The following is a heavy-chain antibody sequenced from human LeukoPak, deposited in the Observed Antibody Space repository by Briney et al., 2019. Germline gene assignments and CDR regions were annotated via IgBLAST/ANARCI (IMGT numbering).Heavy chain of an antibody. J-gene: IGHJ4*02. CDR2: ISWNSGSI. V-gene: IGHV3-9*01. CDR3: ANGVVSWPRGLSDY. D-gene: IGHD2-15*01. CDR1: GFTFDDYA. Sequence: GRSLRLSCAASGFTFDDYAMHWVRHAPGKGLEWVSGISWNSGSIGYADSVKGRFTISRDNAKNSLYLQMNSLRAEDTALYYCANGVVSWPRGLSDYWGQGTLVTVSS.